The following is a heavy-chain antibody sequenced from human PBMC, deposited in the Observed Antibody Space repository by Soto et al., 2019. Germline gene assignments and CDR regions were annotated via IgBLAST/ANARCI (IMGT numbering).Heavy chain of an antibody. CDR3: ARGRDYGDFYFDY. CDR1: GYTFTNFG. D-gene: IGHD4-17*01. V-gene: IGHV1-18*01. CDR2: ISPYNGNT. J-gene: IGHJ4*02. Sequence: QVQLVQYGAEVKKPGASVKVSCKASGYTFTNFGINWVRQAPGLGLEWVGWISPYNGNTQTVEKLQGRVTMTTDTSTSTAYMELRSLRSDDTAVYYCARGRDYGDFYFDYWGQGTLVTVSS.